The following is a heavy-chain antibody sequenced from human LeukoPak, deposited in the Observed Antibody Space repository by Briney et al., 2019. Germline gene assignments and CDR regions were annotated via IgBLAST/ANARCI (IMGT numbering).Heavy chain of an antibody. D-gene: IGHD5-12*01. J-gene: IGHJ5*02. V-gene: IGHV3-48*01. Sequence: PGGSLRLSCAASGFIFSQYSMNWVRQAPGKGLEWVSHIRSSSETFYADSVKGRFTISRDNARNSLYLQMNNLRGEDTAIYYCARDAGNSGYGWDLWGQGTLVTVSS. CDR3: ARDAGNSGYGWDL. CDR2: IRSSSET. CDR1: GFIFSQYS.